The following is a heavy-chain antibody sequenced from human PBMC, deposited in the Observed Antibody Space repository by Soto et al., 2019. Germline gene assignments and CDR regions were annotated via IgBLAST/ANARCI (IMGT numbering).Heavy chain of an antibody. Sequence: QVQLQESGPGLVKPSQTLSLTCTVSGGSISSAGYYWSWIRQHPGKGLEWIGYIYYSGSTFYNPSLKSRVTISLATSKSQFSLKLTSVTAADTAVYHCAREGTNWGQGTLVTVSS. V-gene: IGHV4-31*03. CDR2: IYYSGST. CDR1: GGSISSAGYY. CDR3: AREGTN. J-gene: IGHJ4*02. D-gene: IGHD2-2*01.